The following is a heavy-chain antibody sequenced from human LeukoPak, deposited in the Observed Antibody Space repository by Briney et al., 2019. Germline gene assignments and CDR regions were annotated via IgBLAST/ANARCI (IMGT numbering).Heavy chain of an antibody. CDR3: ARYKEAFAFDI. J-gene: IGHJ3*02. CDR2: IYYSGST. V-gene: IGHV4-59*01. Sequence: SETLSLTCTVSGGSISSYYWSSIRQPPGKGLEWIGYIYYSGSTNYNPSLKSRVTISVDTSKNQFSLKLSSVTAVDTAVYYCARYKEAFAFDIWGQGTMVTVSS. CDR1: GGSISSYY. D-gene: IGHD1-1*01.